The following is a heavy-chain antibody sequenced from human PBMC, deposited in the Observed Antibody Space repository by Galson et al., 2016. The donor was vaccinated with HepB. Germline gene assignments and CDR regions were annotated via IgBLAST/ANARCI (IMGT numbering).Heavy chain of an antibody. D-gene: IGHD3-10*01. J-gene: IGHJ5*02. CDR3: ARVSMVRGVVIGWGWFDP. V-gene: IGHV3-48*03. CDR2: ISSSGTVI. Sequence: SLRLSCAASGFTFRGHEMTWVRQAPGKGLEWVSYISSSGTVIRYADSVKGRFIISRDNAKNSVYLQMKSLRVEDAAVYYCARVSMVRGVVIGWGWFDPWGQGTPVTVSS. CDR1: GFTFRGHE.